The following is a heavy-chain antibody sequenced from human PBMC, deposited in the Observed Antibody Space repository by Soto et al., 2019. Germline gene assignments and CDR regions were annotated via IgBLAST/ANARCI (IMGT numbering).Heavy chain of an antibody. V-gene: IGHV1-69*13. J-gene: IGHJ6*02. CDR3: ARNGELRYFDWSSGYGMDV. D-gene: IGHD3-9*01. Sequence: GASVKVSCKASGGTFSSYAISWVRQAPGQGLEWMGGIIPIFGRANYAQKFQGRVTITADESTSTAYMELSSLRSEDTAVYYSARNGELRYFDWSSGYGMDVWGQGTTVTVSS. CDR2: IIPIFGRA. CDR1: GGTFSSYA.